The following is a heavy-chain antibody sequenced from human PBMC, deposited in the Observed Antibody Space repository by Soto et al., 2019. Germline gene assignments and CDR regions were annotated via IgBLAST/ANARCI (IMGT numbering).Heavy chain of an antibody. J-gene: IGHJ4*02. D-gene: IGHD3-10*01. CDR3: ARLYASGSYHYDY. Sequence: ASVKVSCKASGYTFTTYGISWVRQAPGQGLEWMGWISAYNGNTNYAQNLRGRVTMTTDTSASTAYMELRSLRSDDTAVYYCARLYASGSYHYDYRGQGTLVSVSS. CDR1: GYTFTTYG. CDR2: ISAYNGNT. V-gene: IGHV1-18*01.